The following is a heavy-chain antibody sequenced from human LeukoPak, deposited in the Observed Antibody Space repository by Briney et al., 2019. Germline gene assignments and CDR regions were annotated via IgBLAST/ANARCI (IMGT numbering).Heavy chain of an antibody. CDR2: IYSGGST. Sequence: GGSLRLSCAASGFTVSSNYMSWVRQAPGKGLEWVSVIYSGGSTYYADSVKGRFTISRDNSKNTLYLQMNSLRAEDTAVYYCARDLDFWSGYGDYWGQGTLVTVSS. CDR1: GFTVSSNY. J-gene: IGHJ4*02. V-gene: IGHV3-53*01. D-gene: IGHD3-3*01. CDR3: ARDLDFWSGYGDY.